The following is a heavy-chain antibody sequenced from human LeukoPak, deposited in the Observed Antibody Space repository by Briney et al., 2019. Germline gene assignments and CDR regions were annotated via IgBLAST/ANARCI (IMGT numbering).Heavy chain of an antibody. V-gene: IGHV5-51*01. CDR2: VYPSDSDT. CDR3: AKFRWPNREHSSFDF. J-gene: IGHJ4*02. Sequence: GDSLKISCKASGYIFANYRIGSVRQLPGKGLEWMGVVYPSDSDTTYSPSFQGHVTISADRSISTAYLQWTSLKASDTATYFCAKFRWPNREHSSFDFWGQGTLVTVSS. CDR1: GYIFANYR. D-gene: IGHD4-23*01.